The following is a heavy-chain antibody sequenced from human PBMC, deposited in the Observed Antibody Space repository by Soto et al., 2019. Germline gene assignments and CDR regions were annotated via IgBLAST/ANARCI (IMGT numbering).Heavy chain of an antibody. V-gene: IGHV1-3*01. CDR2: INAGNGNT. Sequence: ASVKVSCKASGYTFTSYAMRWVRQAPGQRLEWMGWINAGNGNTKYSQKFQGRVTITRDTSASTAYMELSSLRSEDTAVYYCARVESLFLLVAGTIWGQGTLVTVSS. CDR3: ARVESLFLLVAGTI. D-gene: IGHD6-19*01. CDR1: GYTFTSYA. J-gene: IGHJ4*02.